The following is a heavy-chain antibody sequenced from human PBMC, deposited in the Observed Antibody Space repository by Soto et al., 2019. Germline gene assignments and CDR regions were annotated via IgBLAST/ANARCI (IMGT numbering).Heavy chain of an antibody. CDR2: IYYSGST. V-gene: IGHV4-39*01. D-gene: IGHD2-15*01. J-gene: IGHJ4*02. CDR1: GGSISSSSYY. CDR3: ARLGQYCRVVYY. Sequence: PSETLSLTCTVSGGSISSSSYYWGWIRQPPGKGLEWIGSIYYSGSTYYNPSLKSRVTISVDTSKNQFSLKLSSVTAADTAVYYCARLGQYCRVVYYWGQGTLVTVSS.